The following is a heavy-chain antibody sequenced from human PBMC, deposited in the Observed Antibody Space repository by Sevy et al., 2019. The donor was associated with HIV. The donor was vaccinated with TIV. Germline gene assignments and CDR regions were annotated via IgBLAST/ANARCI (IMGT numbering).Heavy chain of an antibody. Sequence: GGSLRLSCVGSGFTFSNYGMTWVRQAPGKGLEWVSSISVTSASTYYADSVRGRFTVSRDNSENTLYLQMNSLRAEDTAVYYCAKDPNYYCHSFDIWGQGTLVTVSS. CDR2: ISVTSAST. V-gene: IGHV3-23*01. CDR1: GFTFSNYG. D-gene: IGHD1-26*01. CDR3: AKDPNYYCHSFDI. J-gene: IGHJ3*02.